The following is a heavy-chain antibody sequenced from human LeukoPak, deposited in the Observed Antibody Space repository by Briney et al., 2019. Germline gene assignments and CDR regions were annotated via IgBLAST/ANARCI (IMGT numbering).Heavy chain of an antibody. CDR1: GYTFTSYG. CDR2: ISAYNGNT. V-gene: IGHV1-18*01. J-gene: IGHJ4*02. Sequence: ASVKLSCKASGYTFTSYGISWVRHAPAQGLEWMGWISAYNGNTNYAQKLQGRVTMTTDTSTSTAYMELRSLRSDDTAVYYCARAEFTDYYDSSGAYYFDYWGQGTLVTVSS. D-gene: IGHD3-22*01. CDR3: ARAEFTDYYDSSGAYYFDY.